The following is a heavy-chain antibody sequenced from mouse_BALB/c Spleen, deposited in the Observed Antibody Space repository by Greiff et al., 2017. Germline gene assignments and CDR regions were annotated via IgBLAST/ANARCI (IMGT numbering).Heavy chain of an antibody. Sequence: VQLQQSGAELVKPGASVKLSCTASGFNIKDTYMHWVKQRPEQGLEWIGRIDPANGNTKYDPKFQGKATITADTSSNTAYLQLSSLTSEDTAVYYGARYGNYEGPAWFAYWGQGTLVTVSA. D-gene: IGHD2-1*01. CDR1: GFNIKDTY. V-gene: IGHV14-3*02. CDR2: IDPANGNT. CDR3: ARYGNYEGPAWFAY. J-gene: IGHJ3*01.